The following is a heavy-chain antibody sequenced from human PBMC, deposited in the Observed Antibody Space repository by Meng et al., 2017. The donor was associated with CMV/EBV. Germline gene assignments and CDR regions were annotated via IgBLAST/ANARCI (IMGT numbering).Heavy chain of an antibody. J-gene: IGHJ4*02. CDR2: INNDGGNT. CDR1: GFTFSDYW. V-gene: IGHV3-74*01. D-gene: IGHD2-2*02. CDR3: ARDLVEDIVVVPAAITFDY. Sequence: GGSLRLSCAASGFTFSDYWMHWVRQAPGKGLVWVSRINNDGGNTVYADSVKGRFTFSRDNAKNTLYLQMNSLRAEDTAVYYCARDLVEDIVVVPAAITFDYWGQGTLVTVSS.